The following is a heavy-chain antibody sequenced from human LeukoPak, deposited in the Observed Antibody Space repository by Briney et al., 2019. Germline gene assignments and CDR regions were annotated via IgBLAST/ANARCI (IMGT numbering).Heavy chain of an antibody. J-gene: IGHJ5*02. CDR3: ARARSRLAADSNWFDP. V-gene: IGHV4-61*02. Sequence: SQTLSLTCTVSGGSISSGSYYWSWIRQPAGKGLEWIGRIYTSGSTNYNPSLKSRVTISVDTSKNQFSLKLSSVTAADTAVYYCARARSRLAADSNWFDPWGQGTLVTVSS. D-gene: IGHD6-13*01. CDR2: IYTSGST. CDR1: GGSISSGSYY.